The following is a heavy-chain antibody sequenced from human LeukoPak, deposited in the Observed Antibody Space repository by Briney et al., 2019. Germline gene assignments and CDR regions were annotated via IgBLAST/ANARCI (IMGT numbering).Heavy chain of an antibody. CDR3: ARLIERAIFGVVIISPYYFDY. CDR2: INHSGST. J-gene: IGHJ4*02. Sequence: SETLSLTCAVYGGSFSGYYWSWIRQPPGKGLEWIGEINHSGSTNYNPSLKSRVTISVDTSKSQFSLKLSSVTAADTAVYYCARLIERAIFGVVIISPYYFDYWGQGTLVTVSS. V-gene: IGHV4-34*01. CDR1: GGSFSGYY. D-gene: IGHD3-3*01.